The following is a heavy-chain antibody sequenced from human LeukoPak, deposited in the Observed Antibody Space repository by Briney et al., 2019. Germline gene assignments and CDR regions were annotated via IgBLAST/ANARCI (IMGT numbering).Heavy chain of an antibody. V-gene: IGHV3-23*01. D-gene: IGHD6-6*01. CDR3: AKDRATSIGARGFDF. CDR2: ISASGGGA. J-gene: IGHJ4*02. CDR1: GFTFSSYG. Sequence: GGSLRLSCAASGFTFSSYGMSWVRQAPGKGLEWVSSISASGGGAYYADSVKGRFTISRGSSKNTLYLQMNSLRAEDTAEYYCAKDRATSIGARGFDFWGQGTLVTVSS.